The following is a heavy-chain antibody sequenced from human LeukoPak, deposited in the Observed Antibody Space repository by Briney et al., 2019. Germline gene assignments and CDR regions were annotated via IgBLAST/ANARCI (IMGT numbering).Heavy chain of an antibody. CDR3: ARAGVGRGDDAFDI. CDR1: GGSISTYD. CDR2: IYYTGST. D-gene: IGHD3-3*01. Sequence: SETLSLTCTVFGGSISTYDWSWIRQPPGKGLEWIGYIYYTGSTNYNPSLKSRVTISVDTSKNQFSLKLRSVTAADTAVYYCARAGVGRGDDAFDIWGQGTMVTVSS. V-gene: IGHV4-59*08. J-gene: IGHJ3*02.